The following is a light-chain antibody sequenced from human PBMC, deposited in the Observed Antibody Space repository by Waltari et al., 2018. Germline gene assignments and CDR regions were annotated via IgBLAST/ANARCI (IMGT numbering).Light chain of an antibody. CDR2: DVS. CDR1: QDISNY. V-gene: IGKV1-33*01. CDR3: QRYDNLPIFA. Sequence: DIQMTQSPSSLSASVGDRVTLTCQASQDISNYLNWYQEKPGKAPELLIYDVSNLETGVPSRFSGSRSGTHFTLTISSLQPEDVATYYCQRYDNLPIFAFGPGTK. J-gene: IGKJ3*01.